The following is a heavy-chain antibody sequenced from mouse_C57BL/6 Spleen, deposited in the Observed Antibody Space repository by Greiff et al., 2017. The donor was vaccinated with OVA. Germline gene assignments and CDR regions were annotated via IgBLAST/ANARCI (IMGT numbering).Heavy chain of an antibody. Sequence: DVHLVESGPELVKPGASVQISCKASGYSFTGYYMNWVKQSPDKSLEWIGEINPSTGGTTYNQKFKAKATLTVDKSSSTAYMQLKSLTSEDSAVYYCARLRSNSYAMDYWGQGTSVTVSS. CDR2: INPSTGGT. J-gene: IGHJ4*01. CDR1: GYSFTGYY. D-gene: IGHD2-5*01. V-gene: IGHV1-42*01. CDR3: ARLRSNSYAMDY.